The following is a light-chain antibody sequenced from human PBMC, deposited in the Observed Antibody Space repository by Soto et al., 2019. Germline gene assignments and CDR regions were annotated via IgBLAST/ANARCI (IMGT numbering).Light chain of an antibody. CDR2: DTT. CDR3: LLSYNGPYV. V-gene: IGLV7-46*01. J-gene: IGLJ1*01. CDR1: AGAVTNGHY. Sequence: QAVVTQEPSLTVSPGGTGTLTSGSSAGAVTNGHYPYWFQQKPGQAPRTLIYDTTNRHSWTPARFSGSLLGGKAALTLSGAQPEDEAEYYCLLSYNGPYVFGTGTKVTVL.